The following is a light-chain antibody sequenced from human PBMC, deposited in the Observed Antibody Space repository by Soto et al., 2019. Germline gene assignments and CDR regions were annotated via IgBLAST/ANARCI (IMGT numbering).Light chain of an antibody. CDR3: QTWGTGTVV. V-gene: IGLV4-69*01. CDR2: LNSDGSH. Sequence: QPVLTQSPSASASLGASVKLTCTLSSGHNNYAIAWHQLQPEKGPRSLMKLNSDGSHTKGDGIPDRFSGSSSGAERYLIISSLQSEDEADYYCQTWGTGTVVFGGGTKLTVL. J-gene: IGLJ2*01. CDR1: SGHNNYA.